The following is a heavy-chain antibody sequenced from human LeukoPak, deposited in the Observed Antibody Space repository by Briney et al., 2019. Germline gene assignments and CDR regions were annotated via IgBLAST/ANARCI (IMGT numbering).Heavy chain of an antibody. CDR2: IHFSGST. CDR1: GGSISSYY. Sequence: NASETLSLTCTVSGGSISSYYWSWIRQPPGKGLEWLGYIHFSGSTNYNPSLKNRVTILADTSKNQFSLKLSSVSAADTAVYYCGRAFWAGTFDYWGQGIMVTVSS. V-gene: IGHV4-59*01. J-gene: IGHJ4*02. CDR3: GRAFWAGTFDY. D-gene: IGHD3/OR15-3a*01.